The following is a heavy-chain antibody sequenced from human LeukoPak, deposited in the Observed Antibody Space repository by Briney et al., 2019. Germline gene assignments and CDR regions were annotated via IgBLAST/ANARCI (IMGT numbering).Heavy chain of an antibody. D-gene: IGHD1-14*01. J-gene: IGHJ4*02. Sequence: PGGSLRLSCAASGFTFSSYSMHWVRQAPGKGLEWVAVISFDGGNKYYADSVKGRFTISRDNSKNTLYLQMNSLRAEDTAVYYCARRSDRPATQQGDYFDYWGQGTLVTVSS. CDR2: ISFDGGNK. CDR3: ARRSDRPATQQGDYFDY. CDR1: GFTFSSYS. V-gene: IGHV3-30*04.